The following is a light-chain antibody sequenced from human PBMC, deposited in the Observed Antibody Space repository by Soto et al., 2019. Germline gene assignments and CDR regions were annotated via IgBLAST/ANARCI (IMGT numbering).Light chain of an antibody. V-gene: IGKV1-5*01. Sequence: DIQMTPSPSTLSASVGDRVTITCRDSQSISSWLAWYQQKTGKAPKLLIYDAASLESGVPSRFSGSGSGTEFTLTISSLQPDDFATYYCQQYNSYSPTFGQGTKVEIK. CDR3: QQYNSYSPT. CDR2: DAA. J-gene: IGKJ1*01. CDR1: QSISSW.